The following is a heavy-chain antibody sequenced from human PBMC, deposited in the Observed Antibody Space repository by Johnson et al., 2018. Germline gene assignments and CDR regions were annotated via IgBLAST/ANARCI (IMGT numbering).Heavy chain of an antibody. Sequence: EVQLVETGGGVVQPGGSLRLSCAASGFTFSSYSMNWVRQAPGKGLEWVSSISSSSSYIYYADSVKGRFTISRDKPKNSRYLQMNSLGAEDTAVYYCGTLEMATRQLEEDAFYIWGQGTMVTVSS. CDR1: GFTFSSYS. D-gene: IGHD5-24*01. V-gene: IGHV3-21*01. J-gene: IGHJ3*02. CDR3: GTLEMATRQLEEDAFYI. CDR2: ISSSSSYI.